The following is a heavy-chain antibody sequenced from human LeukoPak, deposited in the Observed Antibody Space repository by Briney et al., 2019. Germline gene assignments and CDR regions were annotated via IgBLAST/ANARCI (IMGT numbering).Heavy chain of an antibody. CDR2: IYSRDVT. CDR3: ARVLAAIALRDYHYVDV. Sequence: GGSLRLSCAACGFSVSSNSMSWVRQAPGKGLECVSIIYSRDVTSYADSVKDRFTISRDSDKNTLFLQMDSLRSDDTAVYYCARVLAAIALRDYHYVDVWGKGTTVTVSS. V-gene: IGHV3-53*01. CDR1: GFSVSSNS. J-gene: IGHJ6*03. D-gene: IGHD6-19*01.